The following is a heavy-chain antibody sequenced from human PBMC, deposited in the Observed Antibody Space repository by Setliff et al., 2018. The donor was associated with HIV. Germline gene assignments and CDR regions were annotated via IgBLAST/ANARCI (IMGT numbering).Heavy chain of an antibody. V-gene: IGHV1-69*10. D-gene: IGHD2-8*01. CDR1: GGTFSTNA. J-gene: IGHJ6*02. CDR2: IIPLLGKA. CDR3: ARGGVCTSSGCGWIYYYGMDV. Sequence: SVKVSCKASGGTFSTNAVSWVRQAPGQGLEWMGGIIPLLGKANYAQKFQGRVTITADESTSTVYMELSSLRSADTAVYYCARGGVCTSSGCGWIYYYGMDVWSQGTTVTVSS.